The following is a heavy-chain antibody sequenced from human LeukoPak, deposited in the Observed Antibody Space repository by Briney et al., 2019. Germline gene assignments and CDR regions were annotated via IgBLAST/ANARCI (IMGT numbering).Heavy chain of an antibody. CDR1: GFTFSDYY. CDR2: ISAGGTAE. J-gene: IGHJ5*02. Sequence: GGSLRLSCAASGFTFSDYYMSWIRQAPGKGPEWVSCISAGGTAEYYADSVKGRFTISRDTARNSVFLQMNSLRAGDTALYYCAKGSTGYFADLWGQGTLVTVSS. V-gene: IGHV3-11*01. D-gene: IGHD2-8*02. CDR3: AKGSTGYFADL.